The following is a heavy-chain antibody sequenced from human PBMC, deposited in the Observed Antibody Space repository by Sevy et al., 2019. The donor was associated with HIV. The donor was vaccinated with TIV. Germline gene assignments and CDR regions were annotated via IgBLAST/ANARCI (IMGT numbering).Heavy chain of an antibody. CDR3: AKDQGQLLQYYFDY. D-gene: IGHD2-2*01. CDR2: IKQDGTEK. J-gene: IGHJ4*02. Sequence: GGSLRLSCAASGFTFSNYWLSWVRQAPGKGLEWVANIKQDGTEKFYVDSVKGRFTISRDNAKNSLFLHMNSLRAEDTAIYYCAKDQGQLLQYYFDYWGQGTLVTVSS. CDR1: GFTFSNYW. V-gene: IGHV3-7*03.